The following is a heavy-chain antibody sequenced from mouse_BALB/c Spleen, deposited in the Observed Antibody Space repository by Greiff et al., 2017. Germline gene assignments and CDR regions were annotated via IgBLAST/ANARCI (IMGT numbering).Heavy chain of an antibody. Sequence: EVKLQESGPGLVKPSQSLSLTCSVTGYSITSGYYWNWIRQFPGNKLEWMGYISYDGSNNYNPSLKNRISITRDTSKNQFFLKLNSVTTEDTATYYCARGFITTVFDYWGQGTTLTVSS. V-gene: IGHV3-6*02. CDR2: ISYDGSN. D-gene: IGHD1-1*01. J-gene: IGHJ2*01. CDR1: GYSITSGYY. CDR3: ARGFITTVFDY.